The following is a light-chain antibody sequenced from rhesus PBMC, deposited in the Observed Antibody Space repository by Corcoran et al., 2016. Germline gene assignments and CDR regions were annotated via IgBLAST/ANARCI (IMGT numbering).Light chain of an antibody. CDR2: KVY. CDR1: QSLLHSNGNTY. Sequence: DVAMIQSPLSLPVTLGQPASISCRSSQSLLHSNGNTYLSWFQQKPGQSPRRRIYKVYNRDAGVPDRFSGRGAGTDFTVKSSRVEAEYVGVYYCMEGTHHPYSFGQGTKVEIK. J-gene: IGKJ2*01. V-gene: IGKV2-58*01. CDR3: MEGTHHPYS.